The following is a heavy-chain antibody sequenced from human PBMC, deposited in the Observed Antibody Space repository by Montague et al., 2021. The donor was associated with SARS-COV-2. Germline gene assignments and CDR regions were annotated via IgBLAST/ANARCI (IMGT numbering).Heavy chain of an antibody. CDR2: IYYSGST. D-gene: IGHD2-21*02. Sequence: SETLSLTCTVSGGSISSSSYYWSWLRQPPGLGLNWIGCIYYSGSTNYNPTLKSRVTISVDTSKNQFSLKLSSVTAAATAVYYCASDPSRQPLLSPIGDYYYGMDVWGQGTTVTVSS. CDR1: GGSISSSSYY. CDR3: ASDPSRQPLLSPIGDYYYGMDV. J-gene: IGHJ6*02. V-gene: IGHV4-39*07.